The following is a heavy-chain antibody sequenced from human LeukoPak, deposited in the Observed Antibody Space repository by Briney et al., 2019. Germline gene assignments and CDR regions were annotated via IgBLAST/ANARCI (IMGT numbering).Heavy chain of an antibody. D-gene: IGHD3-3*01. Sequence: PGGSLRLSCAASGFTFSTYAMSWVRQAPGKGLEWVLAISGSGGSTYYADSVKGRFTISRDNSKNTLYLQMNSLRAEDTAVYYCAKAGFSRGGTYYDFWSGYYTGIRDYYYYMDVWGKGTTVTVSS. V-gene: IGHV3-23*01. CDR1: GFTFSTYA. J-gene: IGHJ6*03. CDR2: ISGSGGST. CDR3: AKAGFSRGGTYYDFWSGYYTGIRDYYYYMDV.